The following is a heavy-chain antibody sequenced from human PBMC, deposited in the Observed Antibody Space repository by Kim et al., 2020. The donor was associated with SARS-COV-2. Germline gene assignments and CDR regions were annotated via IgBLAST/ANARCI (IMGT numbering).Heavy chain of an antibody. V-gene: IGHV1-18*01. CDR3: ARAFSGSYNWFDP. Sequence: YAQKLQGRGTKTTDTSTSTAYMELRSLRSDDTAVYYCARAFSGSYNWFDPWGQGTLVTVSS. J-gene: IGHJ5*02. D-gene: IGHD1-26*01.